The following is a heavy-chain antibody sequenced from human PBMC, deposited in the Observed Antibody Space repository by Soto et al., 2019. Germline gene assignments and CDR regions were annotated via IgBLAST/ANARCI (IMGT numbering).Heavy chain of an antibody. V-gene: IGHV3-48*03. CDR2: ISSSGTGT. CDR1: GFTFSSYE. Sequence: EMQLVQSGGGLVQPGGSLRLSCAASGFTFSSYEMHWVRQAPGKGLEWISYISSSGTGTYYADSVRGRFTMSRDNTKNSGSLQMYSLRDEDTASYYCVRDLHEPLAADALREANWGQGTQVTVSS. CDR3: VRDLHEPLAADALREAN. J-gene: IGHJ4*02. D-gene: IGHD6-25*01.